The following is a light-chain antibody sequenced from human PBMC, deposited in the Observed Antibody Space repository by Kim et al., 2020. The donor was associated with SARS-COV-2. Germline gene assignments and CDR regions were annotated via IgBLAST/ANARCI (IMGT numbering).Light chain of an antibody. CDR2: ASS. CDR3: QQYNRPPLT. Sequence: SPGERAILACRASRYVDSSYVVWYQQKPGQAPRLLISASSRGASGIPDRFSGRGDGTDITLTITRLEPEDFAEYFCQQYNRPPLTFGGGTKVDIK. CDR1: RYVDSSY. J-gene: IGKJ4*01. V-gene: IGKV3-20*01.